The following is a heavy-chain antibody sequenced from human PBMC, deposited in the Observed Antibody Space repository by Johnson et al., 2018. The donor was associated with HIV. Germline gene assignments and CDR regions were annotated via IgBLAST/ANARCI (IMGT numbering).Heavy chain of an antibody. Sequence: VQLVESGGGVVQPGGSLRLSCAASGFTFSSYAMGWVRQAPGKGLEWVSRINGAGSRTSYADSVKGRFTIARDNAKNTLYLQMNSLRAEDTAVYYCAHSVGATDDAFDICGQGTMVTVSS. J-gene: IGHJ3*02. CDR2: INGAGSRT. CDR1: GFTFSSYA. D-gene: IGHD1-26*01. CDR3: AHSVGATDDAFDI. V-gene: IGHV3-74*02.